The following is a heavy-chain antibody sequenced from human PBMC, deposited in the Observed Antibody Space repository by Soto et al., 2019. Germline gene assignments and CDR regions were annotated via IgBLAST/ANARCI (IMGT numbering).Heavy chain of an antibody. V-gene: IGHV4-31*03. D-gene: IGHD2-2*01. CDR1: GGSINRGGYY. CDR2: IYYNGNP. J-gene: IGHJ3*01. Sequence: QVQLQESGPGLVKPSQTLSLTCSVSGGSINRGGYYWSWIRQQPGKGLEWIGYIYYNGNPYYNPSLKSRVNISIDTSRNQFSLKLTSVTAADTAVYYCAREAPAASDAFDVWGQGTMVTVSS. CDR3: AREAPAASDAFDV.